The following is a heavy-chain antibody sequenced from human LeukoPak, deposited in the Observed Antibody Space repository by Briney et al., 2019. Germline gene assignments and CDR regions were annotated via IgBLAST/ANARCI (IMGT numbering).Heavy chain of an antibody. CDR1: GYTFTSYD. CDR3: ARGIYEYYYDSSGSGGYAY. J-gene: IGHJ4*02. CDR2: MNPNSGNT. V-gene: IGHV1-8*01. Sequence: ASVKVSCKASGYTFTSYDINWVRQATGQGLEWMGWMNPNSGNTGYAQKFQGRVTMTRNTSISTAYMELSSLRSEDTAVYCCARGIYEYYYDSSGSGGYAYWGQGTLVTVSS. D-gene: IGHD3-22*01.